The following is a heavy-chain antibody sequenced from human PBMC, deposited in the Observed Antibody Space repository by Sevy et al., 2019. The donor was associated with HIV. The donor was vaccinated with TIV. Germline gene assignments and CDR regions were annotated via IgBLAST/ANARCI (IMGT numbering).Heavy chain of an antibody. Sequence: GGSLRLSCAASGFTFSSYEMNWVRQAPGKGLEWVSYISSSGSTIYYADSVKGRFTISSDNAKNSLYLQMNSLRAEDTAVYYCARVKDGIFGVVIHEKAFDIWGQGTMVTVSS. D-gene: IGHD3-3*01. V-gene: IGHV3-48*03. CDR1: GFTFSSYE. CDR2: ISSSGSTI. J-gene: IGHJ3*02. CDR3: ARVKDGIFGVVIHEKAFDI.